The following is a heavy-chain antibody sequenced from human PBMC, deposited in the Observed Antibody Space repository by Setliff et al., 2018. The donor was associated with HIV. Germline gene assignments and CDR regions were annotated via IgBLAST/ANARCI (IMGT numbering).Heavy chain of an antibody. CDR1: GFSFSNYH. Sequence: PGGSLRLSCAASGFSFSNYHMHWVRQAPGRGLEWVSFIGKAGTKYYTDSVKGRFTISRDNAKNSLYLQVNSLRAEDTAIYYCARVLENSGSDYWGQGTLVTVSS. CDR2: IGKAGTK. D-gene: IGHD6-19*01. V-gene: IGHV3-48*01. J-gene: IGHJ4*02. CDR3: ARVLENSGSDY.